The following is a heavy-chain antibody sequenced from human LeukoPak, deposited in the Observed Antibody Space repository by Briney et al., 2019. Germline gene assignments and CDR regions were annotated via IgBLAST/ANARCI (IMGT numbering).Heavy chain of an antibody. V-gene: IGHV1-18*01. Sequence: ASVKVSCKASGYTFTSYGISWVRQAPGQGLEWMGWISAYNGNTNYAQKLQGRVTMTTDTSTSTAYMELRSLRSDDTAVYYCARSLTYYYDSSGRSVAFDIWGQGTMVTVSS. CDR2: ISAYNGNT. J-gene: IGHJ3*02. D-gene: IGHD3-22*01. CDR1: GYTFTSYG. CDR3: ARSLTYYYDSSGRSVAFDI.